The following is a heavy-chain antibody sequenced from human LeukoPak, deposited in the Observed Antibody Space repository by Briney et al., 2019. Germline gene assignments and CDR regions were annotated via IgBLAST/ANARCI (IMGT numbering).Heavy chain of an antibody. CDR3: AKDRRGSYSQGLDY. Sequence: GGSLRLSCAASGFIFSSYGMHWVRQAPGKGLEWVAFIRYDGTNKYYADSVKGRFTISRDNSKNTLYLQMNSLRAEDTAVYYCAKDRRGSYSQGLDYWGQGTLVTVSS. D-gene: IGHD1-26*01. J-gene: IGHJ4*02. CDR1: GFIFSSYG. V-gene: IGHV3-30*02. CDR2: IRYDGTNK.